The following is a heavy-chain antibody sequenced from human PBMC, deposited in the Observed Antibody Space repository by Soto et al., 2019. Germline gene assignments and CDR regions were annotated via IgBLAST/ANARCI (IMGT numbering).Heavy chain of an antibody. CDR2: IIPIFGIA. Sequence: QVQLVQSGAEVKKPGSSVKVSCKASGGTFSRYSITWVRQAPGHGLEWIGRIIPIFGIASYAQKFQGRVTITADEPPSXAXMXXSSLRSDDTAVYYCAREDRDRETGLVPAAIDGMDVWGQGTTVTVSS. CDR3: AREDRDRETGLVPAAIDGMDV. CDR1: GGTFSRYS. D-gene: IGHD2-2*01. V-gene: IGHV1-69*08. J-gene: IGHJ6*02.